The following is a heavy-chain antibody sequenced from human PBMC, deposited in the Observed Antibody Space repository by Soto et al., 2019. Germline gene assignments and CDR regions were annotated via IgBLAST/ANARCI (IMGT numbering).Heavy chain of an antibody. J-gene: IGHJ4*02. Sequence: EVQLVESGGGLVQPGGSLRLSCAASGFTFSSYERNWVRKAPGKGREWVSYISSSGSTIYYADSVKGRFTISRDNAKNSLYLQMNSLRAEDTAVYYCAVGLRWPPRTWDYWGQGTLVTVSS. CDR2: ISSSGSTI. D-gene: IGHD4-17*01. CDR1: GFTFSSYE. V-gene: IGHV3-48*03. CDR3: AVGLRWPPRTWDY.